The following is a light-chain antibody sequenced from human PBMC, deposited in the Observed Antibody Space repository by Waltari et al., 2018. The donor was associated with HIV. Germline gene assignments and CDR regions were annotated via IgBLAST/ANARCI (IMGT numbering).Light chain of an antibody. CDR3: SSYGDSLKIL. CDR1: SSDIGAYDF. V-gene: IGLV2-8*01. J-gene: IGLJ3*02. Sequence: QSALTQPPSASGSLGQSVTISCTGSSSDIGAYDFVSWFHTHPHSAPKLLLYEVSRLPSTVSDRFSGSRSGNTAFLTVAGLQPDDEATYFCSSYGDSLKILFGGGTNVTIL. CDR2: EVS.